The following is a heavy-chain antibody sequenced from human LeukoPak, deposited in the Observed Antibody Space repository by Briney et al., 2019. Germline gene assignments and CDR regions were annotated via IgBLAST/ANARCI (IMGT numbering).Heavy chain of an antibody. CDR1: GFSFSSYS. CDR2: ISDSSTYI. J-gene: IGHJ4*02. CDR3: VRVVYCSGGSCSYYFGF. Sequence: GGSLRLSCAASGFSFSSYSMNWVRRAPGKGLDWVSSISDSSTYIFNADPVQGRFTISRDDAKNSLYLQMNSLRVEDTAVYYCVRVVYCSGGSCSYYFGFWGQGTLVTVSS. D-gene: IGHD2-15*01. V-gene: IGHV3-21*01.